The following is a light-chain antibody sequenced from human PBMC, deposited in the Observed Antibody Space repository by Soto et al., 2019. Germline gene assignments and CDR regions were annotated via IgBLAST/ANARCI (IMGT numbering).Light chain of an antibody. CDR1: QSVDSTY. J-gene: IGKJ1*01. V-gene: IGKV3-20*01. CDR3: QHYGNSPWT. Sequence: DIVLTQSPGTLSLSPGERATLSCRASQSVDSTYLAWYQQKSGQTPRLLIYGTSTRATAIPDRFSGSGSGTDFTLTISRLQPEDFAVYYCQHYGNSPWTFGQGTKVDIK. CDR2: GTS.